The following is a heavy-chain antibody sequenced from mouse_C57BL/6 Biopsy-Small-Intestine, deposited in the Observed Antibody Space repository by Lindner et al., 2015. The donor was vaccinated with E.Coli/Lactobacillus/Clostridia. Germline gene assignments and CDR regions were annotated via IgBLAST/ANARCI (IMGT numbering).Heavy chain of an antibody. CDR3: ATDVGY. CDR1: GYNFTDYY. CDR2: ISPKSGAR. J-gene: IGHJ3*02. V-gene: IGHV1-77*01. Sequence: SVKVSCKASGYNFTDYYVHWVRQASGQGLEWMGRISPKSGARIYTQRFQGRVTMTADSSITTAYMELTGLTSDDTAVYFCATDVGYWGQGTLLTVS.